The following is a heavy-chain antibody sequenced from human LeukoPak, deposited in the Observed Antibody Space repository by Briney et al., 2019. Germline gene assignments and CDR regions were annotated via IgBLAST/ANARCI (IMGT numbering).Heavy chain of an antibody. V-gene: IGHV1-69*05. D-gene: IGHD6-13*01. CDR3: ARDRGERGSSWSLPAHGFDI. Sequence: SVKVSCKASGGTFSSYAINWVRQAPGRGLEWMGRIVPIFGTTNYAQKFQGRVTITTDESTSTAYMELSSLRSEDAAVYYCARDRGERGSSWSLPAHGFDIWGQGTMVTVSS. CDR1: GGTFSSYA. CDR2: IVPIFGTT. J-gene: IGHJ3*02.